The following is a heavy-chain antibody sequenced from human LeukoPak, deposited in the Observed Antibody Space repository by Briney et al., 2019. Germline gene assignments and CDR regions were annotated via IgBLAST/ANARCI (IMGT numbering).Heavy chain of an antibody. D-gene: IGHD4-17*01. V-gene: IGHV3-21*01. CDR2: ISSDPSYI. Sequence: GGSLRLSCVTSGFTFSTYTMNWVRQAPGKGLEWVSSISSDPSYIFYADSVKGRFTISRDNAKNSLFLQMNSLRAEDTAVYYCARGDYLAFWGQGTLVTVSP. J-gene: IGHJ4*02. CDR3: ARGDYLAF. CDR1: GFTFSTYT.